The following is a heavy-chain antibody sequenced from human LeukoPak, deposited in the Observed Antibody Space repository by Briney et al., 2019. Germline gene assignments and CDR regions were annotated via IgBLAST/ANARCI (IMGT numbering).Heavy chain of an antibody. D-gene: IGHD3-16*02. CDR2: IYYSGST. CDR1: GGSISSYY. V-gene: IGHV4-59*01. CDR3: ARAPSFLHAFDI. J-gene: IGHJ3*02. Sequence: SETLSLTCTVSGGSISSYYWSWIRQPPGKGLEWIGYIYYSGSTNYNPSLKSRVTISVDTSKNQFSLKLSSVTAADTAVYYCARAPSFLHAFDIWGQGTTVTVSS.